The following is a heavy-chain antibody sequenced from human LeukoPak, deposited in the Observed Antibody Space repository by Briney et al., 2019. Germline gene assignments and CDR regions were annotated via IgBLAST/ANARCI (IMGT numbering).Heavy chain of an antibody. V-gene: IGHV4-31*03. CDR2: IYYSGST. J-gene: IGHJ6*03. D-gene: IGHD6-6*01. CDR3: PRAVPGYSSSSHYMDV. CDR1: GGSISSGGYY. Sequence: SETLSLTCTVSGGSISSGGYYWSWIRQHPGKGLEWIGYIYYSGSTYYNPSLKSRVTISVDTSKNQFSLKLSSVPAADTAVYYCPRAVPGYSSSSHYMDVWGKGTTVTVSS.